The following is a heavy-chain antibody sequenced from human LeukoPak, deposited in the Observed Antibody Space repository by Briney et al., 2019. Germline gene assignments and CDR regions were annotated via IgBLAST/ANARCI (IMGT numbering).Heavy chain of an antibody. D-gene: IGHD6-13*01. CDR3: AKAASSSWPSYYYGMDV. V-gene: IGHV3-23*01. CDR2: INGNGGGS. Sequence: GGSLRLSCVASGFTFSSYSMNWVRQAPAKGLEWVSSINGNGGGSYYIDSVKGRFTVSRDNSENALYLQMSSLRVDDTAVYYCAKAASSSWPSYYYGMDVWGQGTTVTVSS. J-gene: IGHJ6*02. CDR1: GFTFSSYS.